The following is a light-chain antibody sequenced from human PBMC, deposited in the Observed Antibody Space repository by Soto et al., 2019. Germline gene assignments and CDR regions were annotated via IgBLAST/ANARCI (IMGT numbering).Light chain of an antibody. CDR2: AAS. V-gene: IGKV1-39*01. CDR1: QSVLYSSNNENY. J-gene: IGKJ4*01. Sequence: TQSPDSLAVSLGERATINCKSSQSVLYSSNNENYLAWYQQKPGKAPKLLIYAASSLQSGVPSRFSGSGSGTDFTLTISSLQPEDFATYYCQQSYSTPLTFGGGTKVDIK. CDR3: QQSYSTPLT.